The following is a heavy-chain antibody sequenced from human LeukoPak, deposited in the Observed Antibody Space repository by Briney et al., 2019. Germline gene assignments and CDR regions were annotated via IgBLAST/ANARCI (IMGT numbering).Heavy chain of an antibody. V-gene: IGHV3-23*01. CDR1: GFAFNRYA. CDR3: AKHLYYYDSSGYYGIRPTPYYFDY. D-gene: IGHD3-22*01. CDR2: ISGLEWVSGISGADT. J-gene: IGHJ4*02. Sequence: GGSLRLSCTVSGFAFNRYAMSWVRQAPGKGLEWVSGISGLEWVSGISGADTYYADSVKGRFTISRDNSKNTLYLQMNSLRAEDTAVYYCAKHLYYYDSSGYYGIRPTPYYFDYWGQGTLVTVSS.